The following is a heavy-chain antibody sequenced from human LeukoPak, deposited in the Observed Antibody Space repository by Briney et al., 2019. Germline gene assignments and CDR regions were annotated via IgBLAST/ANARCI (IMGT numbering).Heavy chain of an antibody. CDR1: GFTVSNNH. CDR2: IYGTGTT. CDR3: AGYGGNSF. V-gene: IGHV3-66*01. D-gene: IGHD4-23*01. Sequence: GGSLRLSCAVSGFTVSNNHLTWVRQAPGKGLECVSNIYGTGTTYYADSVKGSVSISRDNAKNTVYLQMNGLRVEDTAVYYCAGYGGNSFWGRGTLVTVSS. J-gene: IGHJ4*02.